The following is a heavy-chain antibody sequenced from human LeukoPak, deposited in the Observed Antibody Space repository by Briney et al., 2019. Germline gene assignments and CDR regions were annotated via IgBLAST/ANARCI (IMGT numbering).Heavy chain of an antibody. D-gene: IGHD2-15*01. J-gene: IGHJ3*02. V-gene: IGHV3-21*01. Sequence: GGSLRLSCAASGFTFSSYSMNWVRQAPGKGLEWVSSISSSSSYIYYADSVKGRFTISRDNAKHSLYLQMNSLRAEDTAVYYCARLEGYCSGGSCYFAFDIWGQGTMVTVSS. CDR2: ISSSSSYI. CDR1: GFTFSSYS. CDR3: ARLEGYCSGGSCYFAFDI.